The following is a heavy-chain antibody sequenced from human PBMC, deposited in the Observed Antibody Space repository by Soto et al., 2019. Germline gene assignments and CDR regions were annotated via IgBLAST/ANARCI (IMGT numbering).Heavy chain of an antibody. CDR2: AH. CDR1: GFSLTTGGMT. J-gene: IGHJ4*02. V-gene: IGHV2-5*01. Sequence: SCPTLVNPTQALTLTCTVSGFSLTTGGMTGGWIRQPPGKAPEWLALAHEYSPSLQYRLTFTKDTSKNQVVLTMTNVDPRDTATYYCTLRHDSSMGTIYWGQGIQVTVSS. D-gene: IGHD5-12*01. CDR3: TLRHDSSMGTIY.